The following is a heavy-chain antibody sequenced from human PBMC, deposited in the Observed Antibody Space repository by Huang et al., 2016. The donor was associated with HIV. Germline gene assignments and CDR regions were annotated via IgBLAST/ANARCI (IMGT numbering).Heavy chain of an antibody. CDR3: AAHGRIVGIPAAPLRFDP. CDR1: GGSISSSSYY. D-gene: IGHD6-13*01. Sequence: QLQLQESGPGLVKPSETLSLTCTVSGGSISSSSYYGGWIRQPPGKGLEGIGGIFHSGTTYYNPSLKSRVTISVDTSRTQCSLKLSSVTAADTAVYYCAAHGRIVGIPAAPLRFDPWGQGTLVTVSS. J-gene: IGHJ5*02. V-gene: IGHV4-39*01. CDR2: IFHSGTT.